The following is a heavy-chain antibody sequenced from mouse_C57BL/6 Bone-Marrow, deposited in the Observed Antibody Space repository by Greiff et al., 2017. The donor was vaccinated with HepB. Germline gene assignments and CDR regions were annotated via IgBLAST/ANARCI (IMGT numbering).Heavy chain of an antibody. CDR2: INYDGSST. J-gene: IGHJ2*01. CDR1: GFTFSDYY. V-gene: IGHV5-16*01. CDR3: ARDLDYFDY. Sequence: EVNVVESEGGLVQPGSSMKLSCTASGFTFSDYYMAWVRQVPEKGLEWVANINYDGSSTYYLDSLKSRFIISRDNAKNSLYLQMSSLKSEDTATYYCARDLDYFDYWGRGTTLTVSS.